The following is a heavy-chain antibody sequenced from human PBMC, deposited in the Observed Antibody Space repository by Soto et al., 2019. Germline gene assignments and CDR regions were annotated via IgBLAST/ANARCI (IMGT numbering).Heavy chain of an antibody. Sequence: QVQLVESGGGVVQPGRSLRLSCTTSGFTFTDYGMHWVRQAPGTGLEWVAVIWFDGSYKYYADSVKGRFTISRDISKNTLYLHMNSLRAEDTAVYYCARAPIGYCSGGSCYGEYFQNWGQGTLVTVSS. J-gene: IGHJ1*01. CDR1: GFTFTDYG. D-gene: IGHD2-15*01. V-gene: IGHV3-33*01. CDR3: ARAPIGYCSGGSCYGEYFQN. CDR2: IWFDGSYK.